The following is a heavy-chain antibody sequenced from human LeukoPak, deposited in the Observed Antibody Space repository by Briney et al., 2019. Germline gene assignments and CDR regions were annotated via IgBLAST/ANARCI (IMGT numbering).Heavy chain of an antibody. D-gene: IGHD1-26*01. J-gene: IGHJ6*03. V-gene: IGHV1-69*13. CDR2: ILPIFGTA. CDR1: GGTFRTYA. CDR3: AREIVGATYPYYYYMDV. Sequence: GAPVKVSCKAFGGTFRTYAISWVRQAPGHGLEWMGGILPIFGTANYAQKFQGRVTITADESTSTAYMELSSLRSEDTAVYYCAREIVGATYPYYYYMDVGGKGTTVTISS.